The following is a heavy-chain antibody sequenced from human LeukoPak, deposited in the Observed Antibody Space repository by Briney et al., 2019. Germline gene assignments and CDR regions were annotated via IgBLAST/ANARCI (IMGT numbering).Heavy chain of an antibody. CDR3: ARVSPAAGAFDI. D-gene: IGHD6-13*01. Sequence: TSETLSLTCTVSGGSISSYYWSWIRQPPGKGLEWIGYIYYSGSTNYNPSLKSRVTISVDTSKNQFSLKLSSVTAADTAIYYCARVSPAAGAFDIWGRGTMVTVSS. V-gene: IGHV4-59*01. J-gene: IGHJ3*02. CDR1: GGSISSYY. CDR2: IYYSGST.